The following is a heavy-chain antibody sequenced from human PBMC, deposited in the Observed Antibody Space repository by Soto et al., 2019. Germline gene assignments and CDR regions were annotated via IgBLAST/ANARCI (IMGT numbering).Heavy chain of an antibody. Sequence: QVQLQESGPGLVKPSQTLSLTCTVSGGSISSGFYSWSWIRQLPGKGLEWIGYIYYSGSTYYNPSLKSRVTIAGDTSKNQFSLKLISVTAADTAVYFCARAPVRQLLLDYWGPGTLVTVAS. CDR1: GGSISSGFYS. CDR2: IYYSGST. V-gene: IGHV4-31*03. CDR3: ARAPVRQLLLDY. J-gene: IGHJ4*02. D-gene: IGHD2-15*01.